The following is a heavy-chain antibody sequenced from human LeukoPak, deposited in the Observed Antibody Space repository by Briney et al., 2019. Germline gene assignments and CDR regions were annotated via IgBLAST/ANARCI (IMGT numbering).Heavy chain of an antibody. J-gene: IGHJ4*02. CDR3: ARERSSSPRFDY. CDR1: GFTFSSYG. CDR2: ISYDGSNK. V-gene: IGHV3-30*03. D-gene: IGHD6-6*01. Sequence: PGRSLRLSCAASGFTFSSYGMHWVRQAPGKGLEWVAVISYDGSNKYYADSVKGRFTISRDNSKNTLYVEMNGLRAEDTAVYYCARERSSSPRFDYWGQGTLVTVSS.